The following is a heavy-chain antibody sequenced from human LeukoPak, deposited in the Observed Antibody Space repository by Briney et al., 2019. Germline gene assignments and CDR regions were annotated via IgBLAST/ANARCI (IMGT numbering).Heavy chain of an antibody. J-gene: IGHJ4*02. CDR3: AIAGYTISSYRFDY. D-gene: IGHD3-16*02. V-gene: IGHV4-4*07. CDR1: GGSINSCW. CDR2: IYTTGMT. Sequence: SETLSLTCSVSGGSINSCWWRWIRQPAGKGLEFIGRIYTTGMTNYNPSLKSRVSMSVDTSKNQFSLELRSVTAADTAVYFCAIAGYTISSYRFDYWGQGALVTVSS.